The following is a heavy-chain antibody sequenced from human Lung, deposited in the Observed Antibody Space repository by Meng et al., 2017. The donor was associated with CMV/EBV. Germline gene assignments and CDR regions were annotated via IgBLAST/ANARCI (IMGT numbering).Heavy chain of an antibody. CDR3: VRDRLCWFDP. V-gene: IGHV1-69*05. Sequence: SSQTSCDTFSNLAIIWVRQTPGQGLEWMGGIIPTFNTIKYALKLQGRLTITTDRSTSTAYMDLGSLISDDTAVYSCVRDRLCWFDPWGQGTLVTVSS. J-gene: IGHJ5*02. CDR2: IIPTFNTI. CDR1: CDTFSNLA. D-gene: IGHD2/OR15-2a*01.